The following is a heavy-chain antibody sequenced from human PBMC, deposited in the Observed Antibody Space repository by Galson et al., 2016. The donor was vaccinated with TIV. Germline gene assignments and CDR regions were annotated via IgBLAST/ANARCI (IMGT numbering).Heavy chain of an antibody. CDR2: ISSYNGDT. V-gene: IGHV1-18*04. D-gene: IGHD3-22*01. Sequence: SVKVSCKASGYTFRNYGFSWVRQAPGQGLEWLGWISSYNGDTNYAHNLRGRLTMTTDSSTTTASMELRSLRSDDTAGYFCARDRGSMTMILVVDYHYGMDVWGQGTTVTVSS. CDR1: GYTFRNYG. J-gene: IGHJ6*02. CDR3: ARDRGSMTMILVVDYHYGMDV.